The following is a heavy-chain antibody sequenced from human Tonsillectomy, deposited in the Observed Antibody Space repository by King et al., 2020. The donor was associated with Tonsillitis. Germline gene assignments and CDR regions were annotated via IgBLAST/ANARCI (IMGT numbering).Heavy chain of an antibody. CDR1: GYTFTAYD. CDR3: ARGRYSYVYFAY. V-gene: IGHV1-2*02. J-gene: IGHJ4*02. CDR2: INPNSGVT. D-gene: IGHD5-18*01. Sequence: QLVQSGAEVKKPGASVKVSCKASGYTFTAYDMYWVRQAPGQGLEWMGWINPNSGVTNYAQKFQGRVTMTRDTSISTAYMELSRLRSDKPAVYYCARGRYSYVYFAYGGRGPLVSVSS.